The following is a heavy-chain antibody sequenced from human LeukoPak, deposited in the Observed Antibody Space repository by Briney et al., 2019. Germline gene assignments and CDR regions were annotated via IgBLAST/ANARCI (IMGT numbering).Heavy chain of an antibody. V-gene: IGHV4-34*01. J-gene: IGHJ4*02. CDR3: ARLXLXXXXYFDY. CDR1: GFTFSSYA. Sequence: PGGSLRLSCAASGFTFSSYAMSWIRQPPGKGLEWIGEINHSGSTNYNPSLKSRVTISVDTSKNQFSLRLSSVTAADTAVYYCARLXLXXXXYFDYWGQGXLVTVS. CDR2: INHSGST. D-gene: IGHD1-1*01.